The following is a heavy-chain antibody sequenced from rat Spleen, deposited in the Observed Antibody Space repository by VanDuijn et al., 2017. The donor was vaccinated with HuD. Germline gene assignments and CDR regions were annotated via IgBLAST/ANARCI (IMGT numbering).Heavy chain of an antibody. Sequence: EVQLVESGGGLVQPGRSMKLSCAASGFTFTNDYMAWVRQAPTKGLEWVASISTSGTNTYYRDPVKGRFTISRDNAKSTLYLQMNSLRSEDTATYYWTRDRGSGYGYWGQGVMVTVSS. CDR3: TRDRGSGYGY. CDR2: ISTSGTNT. J-gene: IGHJ2*01. V-gene: IGHV5-25*01. D-gene: IGHD4-3*01. CDR1: GFTFTNDY.